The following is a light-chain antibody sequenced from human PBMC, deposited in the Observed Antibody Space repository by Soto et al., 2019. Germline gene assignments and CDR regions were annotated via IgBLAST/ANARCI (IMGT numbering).Light chain of an antibody. CDR1: QIIDSRY. CDR3: QQYGSSPRT. Sequence: EIVLTQSPATLSLSPGERGTLSCRASQIIDSRYLGWYQQKPGQAPRLLIYGASSRATGIPDRFSGSGSGTDFTLTISRLEPEDFAVYYCQQYGSSPRTFGQGTKVDIK. V-gene: IGKV3-20*01. J-gene: IGKJ1*01. CDR2: GAS.